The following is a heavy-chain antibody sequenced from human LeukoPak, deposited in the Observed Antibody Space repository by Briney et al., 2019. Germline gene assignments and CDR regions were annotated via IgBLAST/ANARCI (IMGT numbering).Heavy chain of an antibody. CDR1: GGSISSYY. D-gene: IGHD3-16*01. CDR3: ARDRVTGVRGDWFDP. V-gene: IGHV4-59*12. J-gene: IGHJ5*02. CDR2: VSYSGST. Sequence: SETLSLTCTVSGGSISSYYWSWVRQPPGKGLEWIGYVSYSGSTDYNPSLKSRVIISIDTSKNQFSLKLSSVTAADTAVYYCARDRVTGVRGDWFDPWGQGTLVTVSS.